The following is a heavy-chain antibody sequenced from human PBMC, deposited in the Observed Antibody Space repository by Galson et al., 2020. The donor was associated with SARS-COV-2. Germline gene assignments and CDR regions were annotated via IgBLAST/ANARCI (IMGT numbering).Heavy chain of an antibody. CDR1: GGSISSAGYY. V-gene: IGHV4-61*02. CDR2: IYTSGTT. Sequence: SETLSLTCTVSGGSISSAGYYWTWIRQAAGKGLEWIERIYTSGTTNYNPSLKSRVTISVDTSKNQFSLKLSSVTAADTAVYYCARDRVACSSTSCYSYYYYYGMDVWGQGTTVTVSS. CDR3: ARDRVACSSTSCYSYYYYYGMDV. J-gene: IGHJ6*02. D-gene: IGHD2-2*01.